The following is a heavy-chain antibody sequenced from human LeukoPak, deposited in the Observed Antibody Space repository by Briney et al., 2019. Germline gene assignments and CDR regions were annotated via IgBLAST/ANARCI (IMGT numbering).Heavy chain of an antibody. CDR2: FDPEDGET. D-gene: IGHD3-16*01. CDR1: GYTLTELS. V-gene: IGHV1-24*01. CDR3: ARDMGEHEGYYFDY. J-gene: IGHJ4*02. Sequence: ASVKVSCKVSGYTLTELSMHWVRQAPGKGLEWMGGFDPEDGETIYAQKFQGRVTMAEDTSTDTAYMELSSLRSEDTAVYYCARDMGEHEGYYFDYWGQGTLVTVSS.